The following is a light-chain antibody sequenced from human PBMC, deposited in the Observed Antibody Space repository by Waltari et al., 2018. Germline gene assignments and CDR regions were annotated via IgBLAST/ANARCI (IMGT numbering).Light chain of an antibody. CDR2: ATS. CDR1: QSVRSDL. CDR3: QQYGGSPEGFT. V-gene: IGKV3-20*01. J-gene: IGKJ3*01. Sequence: EVVLTQSPGTLSLSPGERAPLPCRASQSVRSDLLAWYQQKPGRAPRLLIYATSSRATGIPDRFSGSGFGTDFTLTISRLEAEDFAVYYCQQYGGSPEGFTFGPGTTVDFK.